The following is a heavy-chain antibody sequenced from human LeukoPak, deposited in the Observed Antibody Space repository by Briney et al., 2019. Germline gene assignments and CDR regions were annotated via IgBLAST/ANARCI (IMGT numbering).Heavy chain of an antibody. J-gene: IGHJ3*02. CDR3: ARLDCSTSCYPRDAFDI. D-gene: IGHD2-2*01. V-gene: IGHV5-51*01. CDR1: GYSLHRPL. Sequence: EAPNPYRQCSGYSLHRPLMGWVPQIPGKGLQRKLFVIDRDSDTRYSPSFQGQVTISADKSISTAYLQWSRLKASDTAMYYCARLDCSTSCYPRDAFDIWGQWTMVSVSS. CDR2: VIDRDSDT.